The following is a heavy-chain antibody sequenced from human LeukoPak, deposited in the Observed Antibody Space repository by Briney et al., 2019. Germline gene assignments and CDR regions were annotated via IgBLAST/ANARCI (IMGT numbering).Heavy chain of an antibody. J-gene: IGHJ6*02. CDR1: GYTFTSYA. Sequence: ASLKVSCKASGYTFTSYAMHWVRQAPGRRLEWMGWINAGNGNTKYSQKFQGRVTITRDTSASTAYMELSSLRSEDTAVYYCARDDIAAAGTDYYYYYGMDVWGQGTTVTVSS. V-gene: IGHV1-3*01. D-gene: IGHD6-13*01. CDR2: INAGNGNT. CDR3: ARDDIAAAGTDYYYYYGMDV.